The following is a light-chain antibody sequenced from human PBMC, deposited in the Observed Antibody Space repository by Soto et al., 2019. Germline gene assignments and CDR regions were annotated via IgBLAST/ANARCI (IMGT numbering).Light chain of an antibody. V-gene: IGKV1-9*01. CDR2: GAS. Sequence: IQVTQSPSSLSASVGDRVTITCRASQDINIYLAWYQQKPGKAPTLLIYGASTLQSGVPSRFSGSGFGTDFTLTISSLQAEDFASYYCQQLRSYPSTLGGGTKVDIK. J-gene: IGKJ4*01. CDR1: QDINIY. CDR3: QQLRSYPST.